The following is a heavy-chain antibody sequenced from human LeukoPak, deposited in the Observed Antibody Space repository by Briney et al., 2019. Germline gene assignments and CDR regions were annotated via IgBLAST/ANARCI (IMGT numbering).Heavy chain of an antibody. Sequence: ASVKISCKVSGYTFTDYYMHWVQQAPGKGLEWMGLVDPEDGETIYAEKVQGRVTITADTSTDTAYMELSSLRSEDTAGYYCATPRYSGSYGDAFDIWGQGTMVTVSS. CDR3: ATPRYSGSYGDAFDI. V-gene: IGHV1-69-2*01. CDR1: GYTFTDYY. D-gene: IGHD1-26*01. J-gene: IGHJ3*02. CDR2: VDPEDGET.